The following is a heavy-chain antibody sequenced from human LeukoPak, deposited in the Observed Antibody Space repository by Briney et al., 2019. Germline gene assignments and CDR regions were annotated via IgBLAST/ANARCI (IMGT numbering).Heavy chain of an antibody. Sequence: GGSLRLSCAASGFTFSDSTVHWVRQASGRGLEWVGHIRPKANNYATAYAASVKGRFAISRDDSKNTAYLQLNSLKTEDTAVYYCSRHEALPGDYWGQGTLVTDSS. CDR2: IRPKANNYAT. CDR1: GFTFSDST. V-gene: IGHV3-73*01. CDR3: SRHEALPGDY. J-gene: IGHJ4*02. D-gene: IGHD2-21*02.